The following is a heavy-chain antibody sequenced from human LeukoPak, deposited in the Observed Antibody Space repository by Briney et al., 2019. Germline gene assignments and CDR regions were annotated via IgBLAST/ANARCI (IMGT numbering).Heavy chain of an antibody. CDR1: GFTFDDYA. D-gene: IGHD3-16*01. V-gene: IGHV3-9*03. CDR3: AKGGPYYYYMDV. Sequence: GRSLRLSCAASGFTFDDYAMHWVRQAPGKGLEWVSGISWNGGSIGYADSVKGRFTISRDNAKNSLYLQMNSLRTDDMALYYCAKGGPYYYYMDVWGKGTTVTVSS. J-gene: IGHJ6*03. CDR2: ISWNGGSI.